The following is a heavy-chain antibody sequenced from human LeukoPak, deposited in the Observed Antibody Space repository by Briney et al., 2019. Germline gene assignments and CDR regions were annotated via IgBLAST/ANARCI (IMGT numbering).Heavy chain of an antibody. V-gene: IGHV4-59*08. CDR3: AKYRPSGSVWVGFDI. J-gene: IGHJ3*02. CDR1: GGSISNNY. D-gene: IGHD3-16*01. CDR2: IYYTGST. Sequence: PSETLSLTCTVSGGSISNNYWSWIRQPTGKGLEWIAQIYYTGSTSYNPHLKSRVSISVDTSKNQFSLRLTSVTAADTALYYCAKYRPSGSVWVGFDIWGQGTMVTVSS.